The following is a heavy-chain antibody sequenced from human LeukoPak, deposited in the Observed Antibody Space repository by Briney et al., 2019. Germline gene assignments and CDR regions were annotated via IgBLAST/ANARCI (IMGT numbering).Heavy chain of an antibody. CDR1: GGSISSGSYY. J-gene: IGHJ4*02. CDR2: IYTSGST. CDR3: ASFTYYYDSSGYYYDY. D-gene: IGHD3-22*01. Sequence: SETLSLTCTVSGGSISSGSYYWSWIRQPAGKGLEWIGRIYTSGSTNYNPSLKSRVTISVDTSKNQFSLKLSSVTAADTAVYYCASFTYYYDSSGYYYDYWGQGTLVTVSS. V-gene: IGHV4-61*02.